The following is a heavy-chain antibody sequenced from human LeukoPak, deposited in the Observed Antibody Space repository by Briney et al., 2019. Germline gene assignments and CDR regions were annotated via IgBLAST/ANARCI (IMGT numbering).Heavy chain of an antibody. V-gene: IGHV3-11*04. D-gene: IGHD5-18*01. J-gene: IGHJ4*02. CDR1: GFTFSDPY. Sequence: PGGSPRLSCEAPGFTFSDPYMSWIRQAPGKGLECLSYISGSGTDINYADSVRGRFTISRDNAKNLLYLQMNDLRVEDTAVYYCARTARHLDYWGQGTLVTVSS. CDR3: ARTARHLDY. CDR2: ISGSGTDI.